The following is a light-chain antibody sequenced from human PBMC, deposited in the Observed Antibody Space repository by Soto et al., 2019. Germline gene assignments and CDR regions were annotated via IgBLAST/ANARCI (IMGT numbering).Light chain of an antibody. Sequence: EIVLTQSPATLSLSPGERATLSCRASQSVSTYLAWYQQKPGQAPRLVIYETSNRAAGIPARFSGSGSGTDFTLTISSLEPEDFAIYSCQQRSNWPSFGGVTKLEIK. V-gene: IGKV3-11*01. CDR1: QSVSTY. CDR2: ETS. CDR3: QQRSNWPS. J-gene: IGKJ4*01.